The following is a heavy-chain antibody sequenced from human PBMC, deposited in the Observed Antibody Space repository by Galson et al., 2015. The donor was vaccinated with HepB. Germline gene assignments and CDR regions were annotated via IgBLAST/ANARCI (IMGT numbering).Heavy chain of an antibody. Sequence: PALVKPTQTLTLTCTFSGFSLSTSGMCVSWIRQPPGKALEWLARIDRDDDKYYSTSLKTRLTISKDTSKNQVVLTMTNMDPVDTATYYCARIQLGYCGGDSPLWFDIWGQGTMVTVSS. D-gene: IGHD2-21*01. CDR1: GFSLSTSGMC. CDR2: IDRDDDK. CDR3: ARIQLGYCGGDSPLWFDI. J-gene: IGHJ3*02. V-gene: IGHV2-70*11.